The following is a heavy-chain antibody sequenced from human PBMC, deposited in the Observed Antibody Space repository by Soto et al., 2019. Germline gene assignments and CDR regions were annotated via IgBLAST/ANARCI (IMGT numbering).Heavy chain of an antibody. D-gene: IGHD2-2*02. V-gene: IGHV4-61*01. CDR3: VSVTRTCISTSCYRYYYGMDV. J-gene: IGHJ6*02. Sequence: QVQLQESGPGLVKPSETLSLTCTVSGGSVSSGSYYWSWIRQPPGKGLEWIGYIYYSGSTNYNPSLKSRVTISVDTSKNQFSLKLSSVTAADTAVYYCVSVTRTCISTSCYRYYYGMDVWGQGTTVTVSS. CDR2: IYYSGST. CDR1: GGSVSSGSYY.